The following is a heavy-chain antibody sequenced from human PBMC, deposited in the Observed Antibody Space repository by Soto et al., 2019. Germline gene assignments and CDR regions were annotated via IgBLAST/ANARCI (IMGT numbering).Heavy chain of an antibody. D-gene: IGHD2-2*02. CDR3: ATDIHATWLLNS. Sequence: GLPLRLSLAASGFTFSVKATYCFSQAPGRGLEWVALIAPDGSQIYYADSVKGRFTISRDNSKNTLYLQMDSLRAEDTSLYLCATDIHATWLLNSWGQGTLVTVSS. CDR1: GFTFSVKA. V-gene: IGHV3-30-3*01. CDR2: IAPDGSQI. J-gene: IGHJ5*02.